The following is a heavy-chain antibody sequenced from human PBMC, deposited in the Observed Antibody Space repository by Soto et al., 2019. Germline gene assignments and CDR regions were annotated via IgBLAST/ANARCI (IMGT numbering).Heavy chain of an antibody. CDR1: GSRFTSYW. CDR2: INPSDSDT. D-gene: IGHD1-1*01. CDR3: AGHSVGFRSNNNWYALDY. J-gene: IGHJ4*02. Sequence: PGESLKISCKVSGSRFTSYWIGWVRQMPGKGLEWMGIINPSDSDTKYSPSFQGQVTISADKSISTAYLQWSSLKASDSAMYYCAGHSVGFRSNNNWYALDYWGQGTLVTAPQ. V-gene: IGHV5-51*01.